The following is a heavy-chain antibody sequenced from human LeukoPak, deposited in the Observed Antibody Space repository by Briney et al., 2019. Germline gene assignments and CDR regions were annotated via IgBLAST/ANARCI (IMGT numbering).Heavy chain of an antibody. V-gene: IGHV3-30-3*01. CDR3: ARDAPLGGSYYPRPYYYYGMDV. J-gene: IGHJ6*02. CDR1: GFTFSSYA. CDR2: ISYDGSNK. D-gene: IGHD1-26*01. Sequence: GGSLRLSFAASGFTFSSYAMHWGRQAPGKGVEGVAVISYDGSNKYYADSVKGRFTISRDNSKNTLYLQMNSLRAEDTAVYYCARDAPLGGSYYPRPYYYYGMDVWGQGTTVTVSS.